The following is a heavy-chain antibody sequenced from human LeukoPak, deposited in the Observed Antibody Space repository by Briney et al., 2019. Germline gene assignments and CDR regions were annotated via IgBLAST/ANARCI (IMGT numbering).Heavy chain of an antibody. Sequence: SETLSLTCAVYGGSFSGYYWSWIRQPPGKGLEWIGEINHSGSTNYNPSLKSRVTISVDTSKNQFSLKLSSVTAADTTVYYCARGRITMVRGVTTTYYFDYWGQGTLVTVSS. CDR2: INHSGST. D-gene: IGHD3-10*01. CDR1: GGSFSGYY. CDR3: ARGRITMVRGVTTTYYFDY. V-gene: IGHV4-34*01. J-gene: IGHJ4*02.